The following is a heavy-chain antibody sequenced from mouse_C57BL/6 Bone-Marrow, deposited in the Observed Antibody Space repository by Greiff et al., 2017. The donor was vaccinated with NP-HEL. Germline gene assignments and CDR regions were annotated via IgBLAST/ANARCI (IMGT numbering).Heavy chain of an antibody. CDR1: GIDFSRYW. CDR3: ARQDYGSSHWYFDV. Sequence: EVKVVESGGGLVQPGGSLKLSCAASGIDFSRYWMSWVRRAPGKGLEWIGEINPDSSTINYAPSLKDKFIISRDNAKNTLYLQMSKVRSEDTALYYCARQDYGSSHWYFDVWGTGTTVTVSS. D-gene: IGHD1-1*01. CDR2: INPDSSTI. V-gene: IGHV4-1*01. J-gene: IGHJ1*03.